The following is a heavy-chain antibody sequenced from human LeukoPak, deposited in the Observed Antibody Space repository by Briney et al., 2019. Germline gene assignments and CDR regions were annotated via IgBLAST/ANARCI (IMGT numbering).Heavy chain of an antibody. V-gene: IGHV3-49*04. CDR1: GFTFGDYA. CDR2: IRSKAYGGTT. D-gene: IGHD3-9*01. J-gene: IGHJ6*03. CDR3: TRVPSDDILTGYDYYYYYTDV. Sequence: GGSLRLSCTASGFTFGDYAMSWVRQAPGKGLEWVGFIRSKAYGGTTEYAASVKGRFTISRDDSKSIAYLQMNSLKTEDTAVYYCTRVPSDDILTGYDYYYYYTDVWGKGTTVTISS.